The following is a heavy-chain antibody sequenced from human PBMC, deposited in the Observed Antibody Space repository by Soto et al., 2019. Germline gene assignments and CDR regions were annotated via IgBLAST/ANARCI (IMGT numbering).Heavy chain of an antibody. D-gene: IGHD3-3*01. Sequence: GSLRLSCAASGFTFSDYAMHWVRQAPGKGLEWVAVISYDGSNKNYADSVKGRFAISRDNSKNTLYLQMNSLRAEDTAVYYCARGYDFWSGYYYPYGMDVWGQGTTVTVSS. J-gene: IGHJ6*02. CDR3: ARGYDFWSGYYYPYGMDV. CDR2: ISYDGSNK. V-gene: IGHV3-30*09. CDR1: GFTFSDYA.